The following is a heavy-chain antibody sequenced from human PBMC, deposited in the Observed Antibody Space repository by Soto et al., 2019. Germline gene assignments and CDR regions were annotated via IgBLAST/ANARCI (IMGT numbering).Heavy chain of an antibody. J-gene: IGHJ4*02. V-gene: IGHV1-69*13. CDR2: IIPIFGTA. CDR1: GGTFSSYA. CDR3: ALDIVVVPAAIRGTYY. D-gene: IGHD2-2*02. Sequence: GASVKVSCKASGGTFSSYAISWVRQAPGQGLEWMGGIIPIFGTANYAQKFQGRVTITADESTSTAYMELSSLRSEDTAVYYCALDIVVVPAAIRGTYYWGQGTLVTVS.